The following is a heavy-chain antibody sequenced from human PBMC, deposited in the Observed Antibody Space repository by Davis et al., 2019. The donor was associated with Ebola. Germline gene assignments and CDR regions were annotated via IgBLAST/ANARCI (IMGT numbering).Heavy chain of an antibody. CDR3: ARDRGFGYGLDV. CDR1: GGSISSYY. CDR2: IYYSGST. J-gene: IGHJ6*02. V-gene: IGHV4-59*01. D-gene: IGHD5-12*01. Sequence: PSETLSLTCTVSGGSISSYYWSWIRQPPGKGLEWIGYIYYSGSTNYNPSLKSRVTISVDTSKKQFSLKLSSVTAADTAVYYCARDRGFGYGLDVWGQGTTVTVSS.